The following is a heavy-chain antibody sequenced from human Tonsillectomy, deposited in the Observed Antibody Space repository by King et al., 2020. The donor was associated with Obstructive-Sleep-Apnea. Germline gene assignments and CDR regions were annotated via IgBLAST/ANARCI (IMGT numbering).Heavy chain of an antibody. CDR3: ARVPYDILTGSFPFDY. CDR2: IYYSGNT. Sequence: QLQESGPGLVKPSQTLSLTCTVSGGSISSGGYYWSWNRQHPGKGLEWIGYIYYSGNTFYHPSLKSRVTISVDTSKNQFSLKLTSVTAADTAVYYCARVPYDILTGSFPFDYWGQGTLVTVSS. CDR1: GGSISSGGYY. D-gene: IGHD3-9*01. V-gene: IGHV4-31*03. J-gene: IGHJ4*02.